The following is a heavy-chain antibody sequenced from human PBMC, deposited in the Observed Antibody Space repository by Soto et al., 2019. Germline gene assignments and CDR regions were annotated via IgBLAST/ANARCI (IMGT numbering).Heavy chain of an antibody. CDR3: AKASGGGWHYYFDS. J-gene: IGHJ4*02. CDR1: GFTFDDYG. Sequence: GGSLRLSCAASGFTFDDYGMSWVRQAPGKGLEWVSAIRSNTAITYYPDSMRGRFTISRVNSENTIFLQMNSLRVEDSAVYFCAKASGGGWHYYFDSWGQGTLVTVSS. V-gene: IGHV3-23*01. CDR2: IRSNTAIT. D-gene: IGHD2-15*01.